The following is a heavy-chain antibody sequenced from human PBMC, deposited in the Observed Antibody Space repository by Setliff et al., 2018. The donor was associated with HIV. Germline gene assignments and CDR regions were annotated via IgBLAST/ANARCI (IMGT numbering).Heavy chain of an antibody. J-gene: IGHJ6*03. CDR3: ARNPAIPFYDSSGYYYRYYYYYMDV. D-gene: IGHD3-22*01. CDR2: INHSGST. CDR1: GGSFSGYY. V-gene: IGHV4-34*01. Sequence: SETLSLTCAVYGGSFSGYYWSWIRQPPGKGLEWIGEINHSGSTNYNPSLKSRVTISVDTSKNQFSLRLSSVTAADTAVYYCARNPAIPFYDSSGYYYRYYYYYMDVWGKGTTVTVSS.